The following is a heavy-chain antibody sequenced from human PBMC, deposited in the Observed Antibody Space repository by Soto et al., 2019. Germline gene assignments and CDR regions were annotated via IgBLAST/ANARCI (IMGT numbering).Heavy chain of an antibody. J-gene: IGHJ4*02. D-gene: IGHD6-6*01. CDR2: IDPSDSYI. CDR1: GYRFTSSG. CDR3: ARRGSSSSFFYDS. Sequence: GESLKISCQGSGYRFTSSGSSWVRQMPGEGLEWMGRIDPSDSYINYSPSFQGRVTISADKSISTAYLQWSSLKASDTAMYYCARRGSSSSFFYDSWGQGTLVTVSS. V-gene: IGHV5-10-1*01.